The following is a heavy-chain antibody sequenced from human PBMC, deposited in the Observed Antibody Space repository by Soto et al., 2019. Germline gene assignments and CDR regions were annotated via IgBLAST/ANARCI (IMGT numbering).Heavy chain of an antibody. Sequence: SETLSLTCTVSGGSISSYYWSWIRQPPGKGLEWIGYIYYSGSTNYNPSLKSRVTISVDTSKNQFSLKLTSVTAADTAVYYCARDHPRYNWFDPWGQGTLVTVSS. V-gene: IGHV4-59*01. CDR1: GGSISSYY. J-gene: IGHJ5*02. CDR3: ARDHPRYNWFDP. CDR2: IYYSGST.